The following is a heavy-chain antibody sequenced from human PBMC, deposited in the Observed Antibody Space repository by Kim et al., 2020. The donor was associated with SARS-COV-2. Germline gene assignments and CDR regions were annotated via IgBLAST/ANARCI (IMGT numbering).Heavy chain of an antibody. CDR1: GGSISSYY. D-gene: IGHD3-3*01. J-gene: IGHJ2*01. CDR3: ARDGQSYYDFWSGYSNPHWYFDL. CDR2: IYTSGST. V-gene: IGHV4-4*07. Sequence: SETLSLTCTVSGGSISSYYWSWIRQPAGKGLEWIGRIYTSGSTNYNPSLKSRVTMSVDTSKNQFSLKLSSVTAADTAVYYCARDGQSYYDFWSGYSNPHWYFDLWGRGTLVTVSS.